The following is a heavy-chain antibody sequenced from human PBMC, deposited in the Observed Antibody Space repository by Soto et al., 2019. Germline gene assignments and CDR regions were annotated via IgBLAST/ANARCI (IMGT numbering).Heavy chain of an antibody. CDR2: IIPIFGTA. Sequence: QVQLVQSGAEVKKPGSSVKVSCKASGGTFSSYAISWVQQAPGQGLEWMGGIIPIFGTANYAQKFQGRVTITADESTSTAYMELSSLRSEDTAVYYCARAGGITIFGVAPGQGFDPWGQGTLVTVSS. CDR1: GGTFSSYA. D-gene: IGHD3-3*01. J-gene: IGHJ5*02. CDR3: ARAGGITIFGVAPGQGFDP. V-gene: IGHV1-69*01.